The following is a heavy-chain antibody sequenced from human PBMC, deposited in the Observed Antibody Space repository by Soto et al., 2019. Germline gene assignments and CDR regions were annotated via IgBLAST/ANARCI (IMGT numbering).Heavy chain of an antibody. V-gene: IGHV4-31*03. CDR2: IYYSGST. CDR1: GGSISSGGYY. CDR3: ARSFGVAAAGPFDA. D-gene: IGHD6-13*01. J-gene: IGHJ4*02. Sequence: QVQLQESGPGLVKPSQTLSLTCTVSGGSISSGGYYWSWIRQHPGKGLEWIGYIYYSGSTYYNPSLKSRVTISVDTSDNQLASKVSTVAAADTAVYSGARSFGVAAAGPFDAWGQGTLVTVSS.